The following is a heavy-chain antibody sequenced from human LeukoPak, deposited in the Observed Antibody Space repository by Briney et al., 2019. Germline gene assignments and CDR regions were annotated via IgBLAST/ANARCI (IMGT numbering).Heavy chain of an antibody. Sequence: GGSLRLSCAASGFTFSDYSMNWVRQAPRKGLEWVSSIVASGGSTYYADSAKGRFTISRDNSKNTLYLQMNSLRAEDTAVYYCAKKVVTQPGPAYFQHWGQGALVTVSS. CDR3: AKKVVTQPGPAYFQH. V-gene: IGHV3-23*01. CDR1: GFTFSDYS. J-gene: IGHJ1*01. CDR2: IVASGGST. D-gene: IGHD4-23*01.